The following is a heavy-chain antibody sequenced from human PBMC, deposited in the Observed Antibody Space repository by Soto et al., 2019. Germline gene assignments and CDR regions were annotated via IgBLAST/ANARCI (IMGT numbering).Heavy chain of an antibody. J-gene: IGHJ6*02. CDR2: IYYSGST. CDR3: ARDPDNGMDV. D-gene: IGHD2-15*01. Sequence: SETLSLTCTVSGGSISSHYWSWIPQPPGKGLEWIGNIYYSGSTNYNPSLKSRVTISVDTSKNQFSLKLSSVAAADTAVYYCARDPDNGMDVWVQGTTVTVSS. V-gene: IGHV4-59*11. CDR1: GGSISSHY.